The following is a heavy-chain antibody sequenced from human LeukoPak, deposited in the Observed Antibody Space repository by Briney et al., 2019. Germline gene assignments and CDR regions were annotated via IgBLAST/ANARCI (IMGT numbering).Heavy chain of an antibody. J-gene: IGHJ4*02. D-gene: IGHD3-10*01. Sequence: GGSLRLSCAASGFTFSSYAMSWVRQAQGKGLEWVSAISGSGGSTYYADSVKGRFTISRDNSKNTLYLQMNSLRAEDTAVYYCAKGPRASIITMVRGVVKGGFDYWGQGTLVTVSS. V-gene: IGHV3-23*01. CDR1: GFTFSSYA. CDR2: ISGSGGST. CDR3: AKGPRASIITMVRGVVKGGFDY.